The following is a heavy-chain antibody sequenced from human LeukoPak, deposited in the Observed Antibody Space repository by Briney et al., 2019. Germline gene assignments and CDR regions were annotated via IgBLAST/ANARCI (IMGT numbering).Heavy chain of an antibody. CDR3: ARDGDPGIAGTPAYY. CDR1: GFTFSSYN. J-gene: IGHJ4*02. Sequence: GGSLRLSCAASGFTFSSYNMNWVRQAPGKGLEWVSSISSSSSYIYYADSVKGRFTISRDNAKNSLYLRMNSLRAEDTAVYYCARDGDPGIAGTPAYYWGQGTLVTVSS. V-gene: IGHV3-21*01. CDR2: ISSSSSYI. D-gene: IGHD6-13*01.